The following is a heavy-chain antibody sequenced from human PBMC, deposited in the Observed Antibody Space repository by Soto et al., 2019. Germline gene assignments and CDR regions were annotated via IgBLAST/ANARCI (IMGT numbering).Heavy chain of an antibody. V-gene: IGHV3-15*01. CDR1: GFTFSNAW. D-gene: IGHD2-2*01. CDR2: IKSKTDGGTT. J-gene: IGHJ4*02. Sequence: GGSLRLSCAASGFTFSNAWMSWVRQAPGKGLEWVGRIKSKTDGGTTDYPATVKGRFTISRDDSKNTLYLQMNSLKTEDTAVYYCTTDAFQLLADYWGQGTLVTVSS. CDR3: TTDAFQLLADY.